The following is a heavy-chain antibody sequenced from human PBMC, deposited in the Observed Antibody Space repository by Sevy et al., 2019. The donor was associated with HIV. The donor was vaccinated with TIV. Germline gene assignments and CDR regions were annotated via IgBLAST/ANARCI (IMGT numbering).Heavy chain of an antibody. V-gene: IGHV3-33*01. CDR1: GFAFSDYG. CDR3: ARDPRIVGDYLLTYFDY. CDR2: IWYDGNNQ. Sequence: SLRLSCVASGFAFSDYGMHWVRQAPGKGLEWMAVIWYDGNNQHYADSVRRRFTISIDNSKNTLYLQLSSLRAEETAVYYCARDPRIVGDYLLTYFDYWGQGILVTVSS. D-gene: IGHD4-17*01. J-gene: IGHJ4*02.